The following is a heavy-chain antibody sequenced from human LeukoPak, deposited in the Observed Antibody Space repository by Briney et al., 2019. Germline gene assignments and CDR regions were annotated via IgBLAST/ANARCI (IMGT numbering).Heavy chain of an antibody. CDR2: IYYSGTA. J-gene: IGHJ4*02. CDR3: ARHVASTRIVVVIPFWYFDD. V-gene: IGHV4-39*01. CDR1: GGSISSSSYY. Sequence: SETLSLTCTVSGGSISSSSYYWGWIRQPPGKGLEWIGSIYYSGTANYNPSLKSRVTISVDTSKNQFSLDLSSVTAAYTAMYHSARHVASTRIVVVIPFWYFDDWGQGALVTVSS. D-gene: IGHD3-22*01.